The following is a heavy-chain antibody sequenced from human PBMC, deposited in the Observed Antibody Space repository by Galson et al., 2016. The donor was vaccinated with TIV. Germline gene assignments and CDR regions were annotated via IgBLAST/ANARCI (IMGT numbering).Heavy chain of an antibody. Sequence: SLRLSCAASGLSVSINYMTWVRQAPGKGLEWVSLISDGGNTYYPDSVKGRFTISRDNSKNTLYLQMNGLRAEETAVYYCARDRVVDATYYYYYYGMDVWGQGTAVTVSS. CDR2: ISDGGNT. J-gene: IGHJ6*02. CDR3: ARDRVVDATYYYYYYGMDV. D-gene: IGHD1-26*01. CDR1: GLSVSINY. V-gene: IGHV3-66*02.